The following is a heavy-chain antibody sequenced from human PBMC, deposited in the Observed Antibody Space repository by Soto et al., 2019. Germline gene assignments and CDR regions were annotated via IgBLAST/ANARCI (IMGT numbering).Heavy chain of an antibody. CDR3: ARWQSDGRYIGENWFDP. J-gene: IGHJ5*02. D-gene: IGHD5-12*01. CDR1: GFTFSSYA. V-gene: IGHV3-30-3*01. CDR2: ISYDGSNK. Sequence: QVQLVESGGGVVQPGRSLRLSCAASGFTFSSYAMHWVRQAPGKGLEWVAVISYDGSNKYYADSVKGRFTISRDNSKNTLSLQMNSLRAEDTAVYYWARWQSDGRYIGENWFDPWGEGTMVTVAS.